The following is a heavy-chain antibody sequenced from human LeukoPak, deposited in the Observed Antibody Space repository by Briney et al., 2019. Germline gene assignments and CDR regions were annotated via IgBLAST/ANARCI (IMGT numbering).Heavy chain of an antibody. CDR3: ASRGD. V-gene: IGHV3-7*01. CDR1: GFSFSRYW. CDR2: IKQDGSEK. J-gene: IGHJ4*02. Sequence: GGSLRLSCAASGFSFSRYWMSWVRQAPGKGLEWVANIKQDGSEKNYVESVKGRFTISRDNAKNSLYLQTNSLRAEDMAVYYCASRGDWGQGTLVTVSS. D-gene: IGHD3-10*01.